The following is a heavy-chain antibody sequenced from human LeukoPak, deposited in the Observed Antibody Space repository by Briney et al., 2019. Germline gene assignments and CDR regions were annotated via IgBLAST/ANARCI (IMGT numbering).Heavy chain of an antibody. Sequence: SETLSLTCAVYGGSFSGYYWSWIRQPPGKGLEWIGEINHSGSTNYNPSLKSRVTMSVDTSKNQFSLKLSSVTAADTAVYYCARDLRGYYFDYWGQGTLVTVSS. CDR3: ARDLRGYYFDY. D-gene: IGHD3-16*01. J-gene: IGHJ4*02. V-gene: IGHV4-34*01. CDR1: GGSFSGYY. CDR2: INHSGST.